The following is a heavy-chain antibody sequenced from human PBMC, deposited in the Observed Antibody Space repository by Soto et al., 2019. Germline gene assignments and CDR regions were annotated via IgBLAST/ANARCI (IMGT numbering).Heavy chain of an antibody. CDR1: GGSISSYY. J-gene: IGHJ5*02. CDR3: ARASGYYGSGSYLDWFDP. Sequence: SETLSLTCTVSGGSISSYYWSWIRQPPGKGLEWIGYIYYSGSTNYNPSLKSRVTISVDTSKNQFSLKLSSVTAADTAVYYCARASGYYGSGSYLDWFDPWGQGTLVTVSS. CDR2: IYYSGST. V-gene: IGHV4-59*01. D-gene: IGHD3-10*01.